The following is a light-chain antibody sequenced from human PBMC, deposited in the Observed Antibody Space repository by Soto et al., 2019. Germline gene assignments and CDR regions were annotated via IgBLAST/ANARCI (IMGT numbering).Light chain of an antibody. J-gene: IGKJ4*01. CDR1: QSVSSSY. Sequence: EIVLTQSPGTLSLSPGERATLSCRASQSVSSSYLAWYQQKPGQAPRLLIYGASSRATGIPDRFSSSGSGTDFTLTISRLEPEDFAVYYCQQYGSAPLTFGGGTKGDTK. V-gene: IGKV3-20*01. CDR2: GAS. CDR3: QQYGSAPLT.